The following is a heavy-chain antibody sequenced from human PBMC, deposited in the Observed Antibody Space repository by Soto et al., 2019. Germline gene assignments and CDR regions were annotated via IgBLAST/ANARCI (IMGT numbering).Heavy chain of an antibody. CDR3: ARVGDMTYKD. D-gene: IGHD3-3*01. CDR2: ISSSGSTI. Sequence: QVQLVESGGSLVKPGESLRLSCAASGFTFSDHYVTWIRQAPGKGLEWVSYISSSGSTIYYADSVKGRFTISRDNAENSLYLQMNSLRTEDTAVYYCARVGDMTYKDWGQGTLVTVSS. V-gene: IGHV3-11*01. J-gene: IGHJ4*02. CDR1: GFTFSDHY.